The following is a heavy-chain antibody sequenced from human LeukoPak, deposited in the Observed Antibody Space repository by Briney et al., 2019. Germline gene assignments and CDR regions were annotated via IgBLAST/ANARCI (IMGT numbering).Heavy chain of an antibody. Sequence: ASETLSLTCSVSGGSIRSYFWSWIRHSAGRGLEHIGRIYSTGSTNYSPSLKSRVSMSVDTSKNQFSLTLRSVTAADTAIYYCARAGYTSTWTFDYWGQGILVTVSS. CDR1: GGSIRSYF. V-gene: IGHV4-4*07. CDR3: ARAGYTSTWTFDY. J-gene: IGHJ4*02. D-gene: IGHD6-13*01. CDR2: IYSTGST.